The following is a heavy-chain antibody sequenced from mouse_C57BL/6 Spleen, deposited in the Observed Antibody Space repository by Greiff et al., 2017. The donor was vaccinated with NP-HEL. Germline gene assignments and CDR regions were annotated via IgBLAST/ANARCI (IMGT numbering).Heavy chain of an antibody. J-gene: IGHJ2*01. V-gene: IGHV3-6*01. CDR2: ISYDGSN. CDR3: ARGEWRYFDY. Sequence: EVQLQESGPGLVKPSQSLSLTCSVTGYSITSGYYWNWIRQFPGNKLEWMGYISYDGSNNYNPSLKNRISITRDTSKNQFFLKLNSVTTEDTATYYCARGEWRYFDYWGQGTTLTVSS. CDR1: GYSITSGYY.